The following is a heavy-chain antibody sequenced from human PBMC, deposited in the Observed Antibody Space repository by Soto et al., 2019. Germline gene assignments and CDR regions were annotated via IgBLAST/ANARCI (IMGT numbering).Heavy chain of an antibody. Sequence: PGGSLRLSCAASGFTFSSYAMHWVRQAPGKGLEWVAVISYDGSNKYYADSVKGRFTISRDNSKNTLYLQMNSLRAEDAAVYYCARSGRVIRDAFDIWGQGTMVTVSS. D-gene: IGHD3-22*01. CDR2: ISYDGSNK. CDR3: ARSGRVIRDAFDI. CDR1: GFTFSSYA. J-gene: IGHJ3*02. V-gene: IGHV3-30-3*01.